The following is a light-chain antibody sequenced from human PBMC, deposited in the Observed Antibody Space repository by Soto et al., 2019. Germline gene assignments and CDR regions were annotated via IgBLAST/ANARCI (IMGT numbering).Light chain of an antibody. V-gene: IGKV3-11*01. CDR2: DAS. Sequence: VLSQYPATLSLSPGERATLSCRASQSVSSYLAWYQQKPGQAPRLLIYDASNRATGIPARFSGSGSGTDFTLTISSLEPEDFAVYYCQQRSNWPSFGPGTRWIS. CDR3: QQRSNWPS. CDR1: QSVSSY. J-gene: IGKJ3*01.